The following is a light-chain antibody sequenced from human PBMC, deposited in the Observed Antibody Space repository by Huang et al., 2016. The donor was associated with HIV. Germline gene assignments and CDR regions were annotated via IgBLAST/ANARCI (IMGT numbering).Light chain of an antibody. CDR3: QQLHTYPIT. CDR1: QDIGTS. V-gene: IGKV1-13*02. J-gene: IGKJ5*01. CDR2: GAS. Sequence: QLTQSPPSLSASVGDTIIISCRASQDIGTSLAWYQQKTGRAPKLLISGASTLQTGVPSRFSGDSAGTFFTLFITGLQPEDFATYHCQQLHTYPITFGQGTRLDIK.